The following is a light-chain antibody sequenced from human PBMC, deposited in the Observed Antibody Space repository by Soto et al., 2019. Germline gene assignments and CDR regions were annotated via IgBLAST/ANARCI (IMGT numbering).Light chain of an antibody. V-gene: IGKV3-11*01. CDR3: QQRSNWTLT. J-gene: IGKJ4*01. CDR1: QSVSSN. Sequence: EIVMTQSPATLSVSPGERATLSCRASQSVSSNLAWYQQKPGQAPRLLIYDASSTATGIPARFSGSGSGTDFTLTISSLEPEDFAVYYCQQRSNWTLTFGGGTKVDIK. CDR2: DAS.